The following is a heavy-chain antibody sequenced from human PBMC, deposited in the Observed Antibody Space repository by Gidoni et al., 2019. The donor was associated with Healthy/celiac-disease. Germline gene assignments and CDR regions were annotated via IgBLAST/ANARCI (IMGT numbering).Heavy chain of an antibody. Sequence: QVQLVQSGAEVKKPGASVKVSCKASGYTFTSYYMHWVRQAPGQGLEWMGIINPSGGSTSYSQQFQGRVTMTSDTSTSTVYLELSSLRSEDTAVYYCAREWQLVPYYYYGMDVLGQGTTVTVSS. CDR3: AREWQLVPYYYYGMDV. CDR2: INPSGGST. V-gene: IGHV1-46*01. CDR1: GYTFTSYY. D-gene: IGHD6-6*01. J-gene: IGHJ6*02.